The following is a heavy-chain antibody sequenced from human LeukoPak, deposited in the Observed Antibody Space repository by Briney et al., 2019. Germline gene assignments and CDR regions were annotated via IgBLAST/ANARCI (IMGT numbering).Heavy chain of an antibody. CDR1: GYTLTELS. V-gene: IGHV1-24*01. D-gene: IGHD2-2*01. CDR3: ATVRRVPAAPFDY. Sequence: ASVKVSCKVSGYTLTELSMHWVRQAPGKGLERMGGFDPEDGETINAQKFQGRVTMTEDTSTDTAYMELSSLRSEDTAVYYCATVRRVPAAPFDYWGQGTLVTVSS. CDR2: FDPEDGET. J-gene: IGHJ4*02.